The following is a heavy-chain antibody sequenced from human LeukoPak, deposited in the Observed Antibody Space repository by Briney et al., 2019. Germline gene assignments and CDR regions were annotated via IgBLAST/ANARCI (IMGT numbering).Heavy chain of an antibody. CDR3: ARGDVYYYYYMDV. J-gene: IGHJ6*03. CDR1: GYTFTGYY. CDR2: INPNSGGT. V-gene: IGHV1-2*02. Sequence: VASVKVSCKASGYTFTGYYMHWVRQAPGQGLEWMGWINPNSGGTNYAQKFQGRVTMTRDTSISTAYMELSRLRSDDTAVYYCARGDVYYYYYMDVWGKGTTVTVSS. D-gene: IGHD2-21*02.